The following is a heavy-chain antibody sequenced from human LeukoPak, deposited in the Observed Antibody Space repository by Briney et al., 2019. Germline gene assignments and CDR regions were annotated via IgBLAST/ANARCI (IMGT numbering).Heavy chain of an antibody. CDR2: INPNSGGT. CDR3: ARHSSGLDAFDI. V-gene: IGHV1-2*02. D-gene: IGHD6-19*01. Sequence: GASVKVSCKASGYTFTGYYMHWVRQAPGQGLEWMGWINPNSGGTNYAQKFQGRVTMTRDTSISTAYMELSRLRSDDTAVYHCARHSSGLDAFDIWGQGTMVTVSS. J-gene: IGHJ3*02. CDR1: GYTFTGYY.